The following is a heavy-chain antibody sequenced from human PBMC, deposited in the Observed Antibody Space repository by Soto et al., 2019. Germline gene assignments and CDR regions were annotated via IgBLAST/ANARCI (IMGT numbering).Heavy chain of an antibody. CDR1: GGTFRNSA. CDR3: ARDNDRPQLGGNYYYILDV. CDR2: IMPIFRTP. Sequence: QVQLEQSGAEVKKPGSSVKVSCKASGGTFRNSAFSWVRQAPGQGLEWMGGIMPIFRTPDYAQKFQGRVTITAEESTSTTYMELSGLRSDDTAVYYCARDNDRPQLGGNYYYILDVWGHGTAVTVSS. V-gene: IGHV1-69*12. J-gene: IGHJ6*02. D-gene: IGHD1-1*01.